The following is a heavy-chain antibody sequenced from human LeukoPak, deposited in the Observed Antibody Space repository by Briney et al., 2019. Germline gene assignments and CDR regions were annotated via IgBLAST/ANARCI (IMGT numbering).Heavy chain of an antibody. CDR2: IYSGGAT. CDR1: GFTVSSSY. V-gene: IGHV3-53*01. Sequence: GGSLRLSCAASGFTVSSSYMTWVRQAPGKGLEWVSVIYSGGATYYADSVKGRFTISRDNAKNSLYLQMNSLRAEDTAVYYCARDPGGYAGGDYWGQGTLVTVSS. J-gene: IGHJ4*02. D-gene: IGHD5-12*01. CDR3: ARDPGGYAGGDY.